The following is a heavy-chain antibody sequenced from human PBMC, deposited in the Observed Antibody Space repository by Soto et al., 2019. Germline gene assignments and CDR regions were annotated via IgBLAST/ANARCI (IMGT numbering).Heavy chain of an antibody. Sequence: AGGSLRLSCAASGFTFSSYSMNWVRQAPGKGLEWVSSISSSSSYIYYADSVRGRFTISRDNAKSSLYLQMNSLRAEDTALYYCAKDKRELLDAFDIWGQGTMVTVSS. J-gene: IGHJ3*02. CDR2: ISSSSSYI. CDR3: AKDKRELLDAFDI. CDR1: GFTFSSYS. V-gene: IGHV3-21*04. D-gene: IGHD1-7*01.